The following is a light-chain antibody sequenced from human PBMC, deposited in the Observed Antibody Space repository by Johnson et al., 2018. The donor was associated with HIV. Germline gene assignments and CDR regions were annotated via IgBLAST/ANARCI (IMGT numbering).Light chain of an antibody. V-gene: IGLV1-51*02. J-gene: IGLJ1*01. CDR3: GTWDSSLSAYV. CDR2: ENN. Sequence: QSVLTQPPSVSAAPGQKVTISCSGSSSNIGNNYVSWYQQLPGTAPKLLIYENNKRPSGIPDRFYGSKSGTSATRGITGLQTGEEADYNCGTWDSSLSAYVVGTGTKVTVL. CDR1: SSNIGNNY.